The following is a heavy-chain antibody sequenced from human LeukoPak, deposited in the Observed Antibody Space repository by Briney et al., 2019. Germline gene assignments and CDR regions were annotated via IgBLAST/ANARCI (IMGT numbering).Heavy chain of an antibody. V-gene: IGHV4-38-2*02. CDR3: ARDGHYYDSSGYYNFDY. CDR1: GYSISSGYY. Sequence: PSETLSLTCTVSGYSISSGYYWGWIRQPPGKGLEWIGSIYHSGSTYYNPSLKSRVTISVDTSKNQFSLKLSSVTAADTAVYYCARDGHYYDSSGYYNFDYWGQGTLVTVSS. J-gene: IGHJ4*02. CDR2: IYHSGST. D-gene: IGHD3-22*01.